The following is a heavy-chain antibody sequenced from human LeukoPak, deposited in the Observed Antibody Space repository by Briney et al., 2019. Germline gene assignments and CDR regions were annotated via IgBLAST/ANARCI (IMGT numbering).Heavy chain of an antibody. Sequence: GGSPRLSCAASGFTFSSYGMHWVRQAPGKGLEWVAFIRYDGSNKYYADSVKGRFTISRDNSKNTLYLQMNSLRAEDTAVYYCAKDGCDSGDFDYWGQGTLLTVSS. CDR3: AKDGCDSGDFDY. J-gene: IGHJ4*02. D-gene: IGHD1-26*01. CDR1: GFTFSSYG. CDR2: IRYDGSNK. V-gene: IGHV3-30*02.